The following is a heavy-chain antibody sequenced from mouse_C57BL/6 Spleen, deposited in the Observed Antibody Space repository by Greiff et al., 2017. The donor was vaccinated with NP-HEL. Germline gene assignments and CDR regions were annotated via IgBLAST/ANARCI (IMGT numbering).Heavy chain of an antibody. D-gene: IGHD1-1*01. CDR2: ISSGGSYT. CDR3: ARSTVVAMDY. J-gene: IGHJ2*01. CDR1: GFTFSSYG. V-gene: IGHV5-6*01. Sequence: EVQRVESGGDLVKPGGSLKLSCAASGFTFSSYGMSWVRQTPDKRLEWVATISSGGSYTYYPDSVKGRFTISRDNAKNTLYLQMSSLKSEDTAMYYCARSTVVAMDYWGQGTTLTVSS.